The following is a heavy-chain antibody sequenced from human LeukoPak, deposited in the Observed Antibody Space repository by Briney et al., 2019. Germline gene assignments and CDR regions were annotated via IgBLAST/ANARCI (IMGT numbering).Heavy chain of an antibody. CDR3: ATSPDIEASGTLYYLYF. CDR2: ISGSGGYT. J-gene: IGHJ4*02. CDR1: GFTFSNYA. Sequence: PGGSLRLSCAASGFTFSNYAMSWVRPAPGKGLEWVSSISGSGGYTYYADSVQGRFTISRDNSKNTLSLQMNSLRAEDAAIYYCATSPDIEASGTLYYLYFRGQGTLVSVSS. V-gene: IGHV3-23*01. D-gene: IGHD1-14*01.